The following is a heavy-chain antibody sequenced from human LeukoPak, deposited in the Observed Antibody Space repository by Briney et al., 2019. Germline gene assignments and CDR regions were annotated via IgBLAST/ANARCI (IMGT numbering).Heavy chain of an antibody. CDR2: ISSGSSYI. CDR1: GFTFSSYT. D-gene: IGHD3-10*02. J-gene: IGHJ6*04. Sequence: GGSLRLSCAASGFTFSSYTMNWVRQAPGKGLEWVSIISSGSSYIHYADSVKGRFTISRDNAKNSLYLQMNSLRAEDTAVYYCAELGITMIGGVWGKGTTVTISS. CDR3: AELGITMIGGV. V-gene: IGHV3-21*01.